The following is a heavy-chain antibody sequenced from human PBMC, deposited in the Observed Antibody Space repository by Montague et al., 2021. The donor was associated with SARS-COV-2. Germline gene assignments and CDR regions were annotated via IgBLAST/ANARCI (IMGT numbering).Heavy chain of an antibody. D-gene: IGHD5-12*01. CDR2: IYCSGST. V-gene: IGHV4-39*01. Sequence: SETLSLTCTVSGGSISSSSYYWGWIRQPPGKGLEWIGSIYCSGSTYYNPSLKSRVTISVDTSKNQFSLKLSSVTAADTAVYYCARGAGRGSGYGKYYYYYYGMDVWGQGTTVTVSS. CDR1: GGSISSSSYY. J-gene: IGHJ6*02. CDR3: ARGAGRGSGYGKYYYYYYGMDV.